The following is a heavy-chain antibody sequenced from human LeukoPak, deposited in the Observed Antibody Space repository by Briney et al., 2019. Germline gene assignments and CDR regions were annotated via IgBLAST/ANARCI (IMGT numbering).Heavy chain of an antibody. CDR1: GFTFSSYW. Sequence: GGSLRLSCAASGFTFSSYWMHWVRQAPGKGLVWVSRISSDGSGTTYADSVKGRFTISRDNAKNTLYLQMNSLRAEDTAVYYCASVTGNFGYWGQGTLVTVSS. J-gene: IGHJ4*02. V-gene: IGHV3-74*01. CDR2: ISSDGSGT. CDR3: ASVTGNFGY.